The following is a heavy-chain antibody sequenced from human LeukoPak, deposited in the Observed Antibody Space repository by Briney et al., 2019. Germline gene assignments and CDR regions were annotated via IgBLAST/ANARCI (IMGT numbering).Heavy chain of an antibody. CDR2: IIPIFSIA. J-gene: IGHJ4*02. D-gene: IGHD5-18*01. V-gene: IGHV1-69*04. CDR1: GGTFSSYA. Sequence: SVKVSCKASGGTFSSYAISWVRQAPGQGLEWMGRIIPIFSIANYAQKFQGRVTITADKSTSTAYMELSSLRSEDTAVYYCARDMNVRGYSYGPFDYWGQGTLVTVSS. CDR3: ARDMNVRGYSYGPFDY.